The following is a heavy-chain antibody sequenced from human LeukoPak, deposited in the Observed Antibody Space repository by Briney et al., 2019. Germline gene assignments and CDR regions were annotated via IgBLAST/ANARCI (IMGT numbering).Heavy chain of an antibody. V-gene: IGHV4-34*01. Sequence: SETLSLTCAVYGGSFSGYYWSWIRQPPGKGLEWIGEINHSGSTNYNPSLKSRVTISVDTSKNQFSLKLSSVTAADTAVYYCARGLLRDFDWLPEYYFDYWGQGTLVTVSS. CDR3: ARGLLRDFDWLPEYYFDY. J-gene: IGHJ4*02. CDR2: INHSGST. D-gene: IGHD3-9*01. CDR1: GGSFSGYY.